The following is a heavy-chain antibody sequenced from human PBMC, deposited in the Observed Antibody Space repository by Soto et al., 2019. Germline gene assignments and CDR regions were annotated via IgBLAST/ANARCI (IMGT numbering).Heavy chain of an antibody. Sequence: EMLLVETGGDLIQPGGSLRLSCAASGFTVSGNYMSWVRQAPGKGLEWVSVIYRGGSTYYADSVKGRFTISRDNSKNTLYLQMNSLRADDTAVYYCARDGGLAEDGMDVWGQGTTVTVSS. V-gene: IGHV3-53*02. J-gene: IGHJ6*02. CDR3: ARDGGLAEDGMDV. CDR2: IYRGGST. D-gene: IGHD3-10*01. CDR1: GFTVSGNY.